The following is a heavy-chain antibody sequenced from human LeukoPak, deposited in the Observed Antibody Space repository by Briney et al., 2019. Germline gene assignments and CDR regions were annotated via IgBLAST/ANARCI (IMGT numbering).Heavy chain of an antibody. Sequence: GGSLRLSCAASGFTFNYYCMNWVRQAPGKGLEWVAHINQDGSETYYVDSVKGRFTISRDNAKNSLYLQMNSLRAEDTAVYYCARDRGACGDWSGTDVWPQGTTVTVSS. CDR2: INQDGSET. CDR3: ARDRGACGDWSGTDV. CDR1: GFTFNYYC. J-gene: IGHJ6*02. D-gene: IGHD2-21*02. V-gene: IGHV3-7*01.